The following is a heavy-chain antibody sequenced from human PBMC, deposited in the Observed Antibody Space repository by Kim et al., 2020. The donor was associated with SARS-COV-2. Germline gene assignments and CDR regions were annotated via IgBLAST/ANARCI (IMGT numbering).Heavy chain of an antibody. CDR3: ARYGAGSSSWGSQFDY. Sequence: SETLSLTCTVSGGSISSGSYYWSWIRQPAGKGLEWIGRIYTSGSTNYNPSLKSRVTISVDTSKNQFSLKLSSVTAADTAVYYCARYGAGSSSWGSQFDYWGQGTLVTVSS. CDR1: GGSISSGSYY. D-gene: IGHD6-13*01. CDR2: IYTSGST. J-gene: IGHJ4*02. V-gene: IGHV4-61*02.